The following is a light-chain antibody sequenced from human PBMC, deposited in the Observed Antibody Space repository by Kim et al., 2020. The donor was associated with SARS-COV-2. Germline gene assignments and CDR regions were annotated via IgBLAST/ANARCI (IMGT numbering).Light chain of an antibody. CDR3: QSYNRDNVL. V-gene: IGLV6-57*03. J-gene: IGLJ2*01. CDR1: SSRSDDNY. Sequence: GQKGTISGTRRSSRSDDNYVQWYQQRPGGVPTAVIYEDDQRPSGVSDRFSGSIDNSSNSASLTISGLRTEDEADYYCQSYNRDNVLFGGGTQLTVL. CDR2: EDD.